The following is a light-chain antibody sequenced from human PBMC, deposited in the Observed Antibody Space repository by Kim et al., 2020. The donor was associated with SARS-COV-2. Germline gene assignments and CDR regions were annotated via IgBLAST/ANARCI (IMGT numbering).Light chain of an antibody. CDR1: SMGSKS. Sequence: PGNTARITCGEHSMGSKSVHSYQQKPGQAPVLVISYDSDRPSGIPERYSGSNSGNTATLTISRVEVGDEADFYCQVWHSSSDHRVVFGGGTQLTVL. CDR3: QVWHSSSDHRVV. J-gene: IGLJ2*01. V-gene: IGLV3-21*04. CDR2: YDS.